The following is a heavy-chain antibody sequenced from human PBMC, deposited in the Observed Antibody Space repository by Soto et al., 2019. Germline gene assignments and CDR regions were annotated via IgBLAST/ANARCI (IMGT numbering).Heavy chain of an antibody. D-gene: IGHD4-17*01. J-gene: IGHJ2*01. V-gene: IGHV4-30-4*01. CDR1: GGSISGGVGGLYY. CDR3: ASTVIPLTTDWYFDL. CDR2: IYDSGST. Sequence: QLQLRESGPGLVKPSETLSLTCTVSGGSISGGVGGLYYWSWIRQPPGKGLEWIGYIYDSGSTYYNPSLKSRVTISGNTSKNQFSLKLSSVTAADTAVYYCASTVIPLTTDWYFDLWGRGTLVTVSS.